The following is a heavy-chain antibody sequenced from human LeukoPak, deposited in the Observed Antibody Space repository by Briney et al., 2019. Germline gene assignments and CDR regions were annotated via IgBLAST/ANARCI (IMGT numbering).Heavy chain of an antibody. V-gene: IGHV1-18*01. D-gene: IGHD5-18*01. CDR3: AGGRRGYSYGSLDY. Sequence: ASVKVSCKASGYTFTSYGISWVRQAPGQGLEWMGWISAYNGNTNYAQKLQGGVTMTTDTSTSTAYMELRSLRSDDTAVYYCAGGRRGYSYGSLDYWGQGTLVTVSS. CDR1: GYTFTSYG. CDR2: ISAYNGNT. J-gene: IGHJ4*02.